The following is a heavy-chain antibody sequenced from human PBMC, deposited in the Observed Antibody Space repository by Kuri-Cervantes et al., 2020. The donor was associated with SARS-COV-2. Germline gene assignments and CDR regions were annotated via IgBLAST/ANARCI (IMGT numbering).Heavy chain of an antibody. CDR1: GFTFGNYV. CDR3: ARGAANYYYMDV. D-gene: IGHD3-16*01. J-gene: IGHJ6*03. V-gene: IGHV3-33*08. CDR2: IWYDGENE. Sequence: GESLKISCVASGFTFGNYVIHWVRQAPGKGLEWVAVIWYDGENEYYAGSVKGRFTISRDNSKNTVSLHMNSLRAEDPAMYYCARGAANYYYMDVWGKGTTVTVSS.